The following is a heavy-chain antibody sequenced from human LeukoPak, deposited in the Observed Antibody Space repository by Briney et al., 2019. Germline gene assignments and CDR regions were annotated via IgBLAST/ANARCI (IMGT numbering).Heavy chain of an antibody. Sequence: GGSLSLSCAASGFTFSSYWMHWVRHAPGKGLMWVSRINSDGIITNYADSVKGRFTISRDNAKNTLYLQMNSLRAEDTAVYYCARVRATFSPHFDNWGQGTLVTVSS. V-gene: IGHV3-74*01. CDR2: INSDGIIT. CDR3: ARVRATFSPHFDN. CDR1: GFTFSSYW. J-gene: IGHJ4*02. D-gene: IGHD5-12*01.